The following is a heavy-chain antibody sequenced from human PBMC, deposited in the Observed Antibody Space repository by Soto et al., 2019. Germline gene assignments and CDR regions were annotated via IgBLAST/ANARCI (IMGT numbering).Heavy chain of an antibody. CDR3: ARIFGAGWSGGLRYYGMDV. V-gene: IGHV2-26*01. D-gene: IGHD6-19*01. J-gene: IGHJ6*02. CDR2: IFPTDEK. CDR1: GFSLGNDGMG. Sequence: QVTLKESGPVLMKTTETLTLTCAVSGFSLGNDGMGVTWIRQTQGRALEWLAHIFPTDEKSYSPTLKNRLVISKDSSKGQVVLTMTNVNPLDTATYYCARIFGAGWSGGLRYYGMDVWGQGTAVTVSS.